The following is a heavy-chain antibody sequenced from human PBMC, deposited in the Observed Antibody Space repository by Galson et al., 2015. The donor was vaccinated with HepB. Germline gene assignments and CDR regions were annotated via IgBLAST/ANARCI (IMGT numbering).Heavy chain of an antibody. CDR2: IYPGDSDT. Sequence: QSGAEVKKPGESLKISCKGSGYSFTSYWIGWVRQMPGKGLEWMGIIYPGDSDTRYSPSFQGQVTISADKSISTAYLQWSSLKASDTATYYCARSQRGITIFGVVTPYYYYGMDVWGQGTTVTVSS. J-gene: IGHJ6*02. CDR1: GYSFTSYW. V-gene: IGHV5-51*01. CDR3: ARSQRGITIFGVVTPYYYYGMDV. D-gene: IGHD3-3*01.